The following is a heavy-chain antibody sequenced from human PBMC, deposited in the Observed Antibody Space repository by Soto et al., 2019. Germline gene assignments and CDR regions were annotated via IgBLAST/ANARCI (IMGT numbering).Heavy chain of an antibody. CDR2: ISSSGSTI. Sequence: GGSLRLSCAASGFTFSSYEMNWVRQAPGKGLEWVSYISSSGSTIYYADSVKGRFTISRDNAKNSLYLQMNSLRAEDTAVYYCATRYCSGGSCYSTAYYYYCGMDVWGQGTTVTVSS. CDR1: GFTFSSYE. J-gene: IGHJ6*02. V-gene: IGHV3-48*03. CDR3: ATRYCSGGSCYSTAYYYYCGMDV. D-gene: IGHD2-15*01.